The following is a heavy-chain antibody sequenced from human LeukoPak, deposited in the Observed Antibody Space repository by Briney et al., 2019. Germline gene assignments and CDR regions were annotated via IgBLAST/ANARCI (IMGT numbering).Heavy chain of an antibody. V-gene: IGHV3-21*01. D-gene: IGHD3-3*01. CDR2: ITSSSSYI. CDR1: GFTFSTYN. CDR3: ARDGYDFWSGYYMGDDY. J-gene: IGHJ4*02. Sequence: GGSLRLSCAASGFTFSTYNLNWVRQAPGKGLEWVSSITSSSSYIYYADSVKGRFTISRDNAKNSLYLQMNSLRAEDTAVYYCARDGYDFWSGYYMGDDYWGQGTLVTVSS.